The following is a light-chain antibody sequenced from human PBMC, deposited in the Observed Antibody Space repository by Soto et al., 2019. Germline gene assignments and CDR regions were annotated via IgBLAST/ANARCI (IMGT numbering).Light chain of an antibody. J-gene: IGLJ1*01. CDR3: NSYTTSTPSYL. V-gene: IGLV2-14*03. Sequence: QSALTQPASVSGSPGQSITFSCTGTSGDVGAYNSVSWYQQHPGKAPKLMIYDVSNPPSGVSNRFSGSKSGNTASLTISGLQAEDEADYYCNSYTTSTPSYLFGTGTKLTVL. CDR2: DVS. CDR1: SGDVGAYNS.